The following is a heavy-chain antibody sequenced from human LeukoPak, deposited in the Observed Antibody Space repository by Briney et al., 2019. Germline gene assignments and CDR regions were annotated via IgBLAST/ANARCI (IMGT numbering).Heavy chain of an antibody. D-gene: IGHD3-22*01. J-gene: IGHJ4*02. CDR2: INTNTGNP. V-gene: IGHV7-4-1*02. CDR3: ASTFSDHYDSSGYYRY. Sequence: ASVKVSCKASGYTFTSYAMNWVRQAPGQGLEWMGWINTNTGNPTYAQGFTGRFVFSLDTSVSTAYLQISSLKAEDTAVYYCASTFSDHYDSSGYYRYWGQGTLVTVSS. CDR1: GYTFTSYA.